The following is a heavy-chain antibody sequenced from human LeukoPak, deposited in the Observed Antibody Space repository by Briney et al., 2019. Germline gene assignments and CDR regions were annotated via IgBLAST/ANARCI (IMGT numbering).Heavy chain of an antibody. D-gene: IGHD3-22*01. CDR1: GASISSSGYY. CDR2: IYSSGTT. V-gene: IGHV4-39*07. CDR3: ARDATYYYDSSGYGGVDY. J-gene: IGHJ4*02. Sequence: SETLSLTCTVSGASISSSGYYWGWIRQPPGKGLEWIGSIYSSGTTYYNPSLKSRVTISVATSKNQFSLKLSSVTAADTALYYCARDATYYYDSSGYGGVDYWGQGTLVTVSS.